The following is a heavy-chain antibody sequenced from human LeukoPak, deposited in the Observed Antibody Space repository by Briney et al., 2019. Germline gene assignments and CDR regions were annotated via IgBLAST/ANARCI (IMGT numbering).Heavy chain of an antibody. J-gene: IGHJ4*02. V-gene: IGHV4-59*01. CDR1: GGSISSYY. D-gene: IGHD6-13*01. CDR3: ARLRYSSYTDY. CDR2: IYYGGST. Sequence: SETLSLTCTVSGGSISSYYWSWIRQPPGKGLEWIGYIYYGGSTNYNPSLKSRVTISVDTSKNQFSLKLSSVTAADTAVYYCARLRYSSYTDYWGQGTLVTVSS.